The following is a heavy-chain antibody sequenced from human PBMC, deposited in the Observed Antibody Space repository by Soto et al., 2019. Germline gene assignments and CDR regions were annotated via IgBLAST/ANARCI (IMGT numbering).Heavy chain of an antibody. J-gene: IGHJ3*02. CDR2: IIPIFGTA. Sequence: SVEVSCQASGGTFSRYAIRWVGQAPGQGVEWVGGIIPIFGTANYAQKFQGRVTITADESTSTAYMELSSLRSEDTAVYYCARSAAYYYDSSGYNAFDIWGQGTMVTVSS. CDR1: GGTFSRYA. V-gene: IGHV1-69*13. D-gene: IGHD3-22*01. CDR3: ARSAAYYYDSSGYNAFDI.